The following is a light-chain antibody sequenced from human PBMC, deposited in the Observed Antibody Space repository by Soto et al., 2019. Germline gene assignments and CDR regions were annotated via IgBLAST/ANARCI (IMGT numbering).Light chain of an antibody. V-gene: IGLV1-40*01. J-gene: IGLJ2*01. Sequence: QSVLTQPPSVSGAPGQRVTISCTGSSSNIGAGYDVHWYQQLPGTAPKLLIYGNSNRPSGVPDRFSGSKSGTSASLAITWLQAGDDADYYCQSYYGSLSGSAVFGGGTKLTVL. CDR1: SSNIGAGYD. CDR3: QSYYGSLSGSAV. CDR2: GNS.